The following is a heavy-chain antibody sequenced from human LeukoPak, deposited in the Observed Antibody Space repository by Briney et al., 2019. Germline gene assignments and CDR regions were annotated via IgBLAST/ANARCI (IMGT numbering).Heavy chain of an antibody. J-gene: IGHJ4*02. CDR2: ISGSGGST. D-gene: IGHD3-3*01. Sequence: PGGSLRLSCAASGFTFSSYAMSWVRQAPGKGLEWVSAISGSGGSTYYADSVKGRFTISRDNSKNTLYLQMNSLSADDTAVYYCAKAITGITISYLDYWGQGTLVTVSS. CDR1: GFTFSSYA. CDR3: AKAITGITISYLDY. V-gene: IGHV3-23*01.